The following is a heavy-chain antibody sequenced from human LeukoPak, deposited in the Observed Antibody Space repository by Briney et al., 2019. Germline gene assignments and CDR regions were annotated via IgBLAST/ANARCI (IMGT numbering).Heavy chain of an antibody. Sequence: SETLSLTCIVSGDSISGSSYYWGWIRQPPGKGLEWIGSIYYSGSTYYNPSLKSRVTISVDTSKNQFSLKLSSVTAAETAVYYYAREMEDKSFSFGELRKNYYYYMDVWGKGTTVTVSS. CDR1: GDSISGSSYY. V-gene: IGHV4-39*07. CDR2: IYYSGST. J-gene: IGHJ6*03. D-gene: IGHD3-10*01. CDR3: AREMEDKSFSFGELRKNYYYYMDV.